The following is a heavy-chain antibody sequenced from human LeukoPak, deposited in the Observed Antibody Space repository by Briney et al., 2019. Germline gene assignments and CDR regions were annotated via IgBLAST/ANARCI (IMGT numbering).Heavy chain of an antibody. CDR2: IKQDGSEK. V-gene: IGHV3-7*01. J-gene: IGHJ4*02. D-gene: IGHD1-26*01. CDR3: ARTYSGSPYFDY. Sequence: GSLRLSFAASGFTFSSYWMSWVRPAPGKGLEWVANIKQDGSEKYYVDSVKGRFTISRDNAKNSLYLQMNSLRAEDTAVYYCARTYSGSPYFDYWGQGTLVTVSS. CDR1: GFTFSSYW.